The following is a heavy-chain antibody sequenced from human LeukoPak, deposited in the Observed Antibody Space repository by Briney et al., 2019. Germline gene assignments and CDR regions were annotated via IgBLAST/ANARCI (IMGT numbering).Heavy chain of an antibody. D-gene: IGHD3-3*01. Sequence: GESLKISCKGSGYSFTSYWIGWVRQMPGKGLEWMGIIYPGDSDTRYSPSFQGQVTISADKSISTAYLQWSSLKASDTAMYYCAVGPPLQDFWGGEGWFDPWGQGTLVTVSS. CDR1: GYSFTSYW. J-gene: IGHJ5*02. CDR2: IYPGDSDT. CDR3: AVGPPLQDFWGGEGWFDP. V-gene: IGHV5-51*01.